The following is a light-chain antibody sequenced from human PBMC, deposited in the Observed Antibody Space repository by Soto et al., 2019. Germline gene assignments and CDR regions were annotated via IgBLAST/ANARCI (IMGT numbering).Light chain of an antibody. V-gene: IGLV1-47*01. CDR2: RND. CDR3: AAWDDSLSGVV. J-gene: IGLJ3*02. Sequence: QSVLTQPPSASGTPGQRVTISCSGSTSNLGSNFVYWYQQVPGAAPKLLISRNDQRPSGVPDRFSGSKSGTSASLATSGLRSEDEADYHCAAWDDSLSGVVFGGGTQLTVL. CDR1: TSNLGSNF.